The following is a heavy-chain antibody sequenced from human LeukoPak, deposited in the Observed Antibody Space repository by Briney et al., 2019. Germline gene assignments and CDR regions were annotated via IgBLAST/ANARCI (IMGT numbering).Heavy chain of an antibody. Sequence: PGGSLRLSCAASGFTFSSYAMSWVRQAPGKGLEWVSAISGSGGSTYYADSVKGRFTISRANSKNTLYLQMNSLRAEDTTVYYGAKDRYTMVRRVILGQFDYWGQGTLVTVSP. J-gene: IGHJ4*02. CDR1: GFTFSSYA. CDR3: AKDRYTMVRRVILGQFDY. CDR2: ISGSGGST. D-gene: IGHD3-10*01. V-gene: IGHV3-23*01.